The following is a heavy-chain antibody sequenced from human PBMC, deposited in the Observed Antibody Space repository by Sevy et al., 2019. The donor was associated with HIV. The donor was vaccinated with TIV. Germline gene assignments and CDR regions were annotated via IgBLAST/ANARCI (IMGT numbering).Heavy chain of an antibody. Sequence: GGSRRLSCAASGFTFVTYAMNWVRQAPGKGLEWVSGVSGSGATTLYADSVKGRFSISRDNSKNTLYLQINSLRAEDTAVYYCAKDVYDSSGYYPMGAFDIWGQGTMVTVSS. D-gene: IGHD3-22*01. CDR2: VSGSGATT. V-gene: IGHV3-23*01. CDR1: GFTFVTYA. CDR3: AKDVYDSSGYYPMGAFDI. J-gene: IGHJ3*02.